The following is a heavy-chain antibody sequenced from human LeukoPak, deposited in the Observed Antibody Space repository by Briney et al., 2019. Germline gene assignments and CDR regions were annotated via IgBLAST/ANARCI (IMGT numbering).Heavy chain of an antibody. V-gene: IGHV4-4*07. CDR1: GDSVSTYY. Sequence: PSETPSLTCTVSGDSVSTYYWSWIRQPAGKGLEWIGRIYSSVSTNYNPSLKSRVTMSVDTSKNQFSLKLSSVTAADTAVYYCARHNGDYVGYYFDYWGQGTLVTVSS. CDR2: IYSSVST. J-gene: IGHJ4*02. CDR3: ARHNGDYVGYYFDY. D-gene: IGHD4-17*01.